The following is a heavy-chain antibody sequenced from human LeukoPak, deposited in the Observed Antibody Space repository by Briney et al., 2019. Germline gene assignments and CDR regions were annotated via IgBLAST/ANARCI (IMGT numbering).Heavy chain of an antibody. J-gene: IGHJ4*02. V-gene: IGHV3-23*01. Sequence: QAGGSLRLSCAASGFPFSNYAMNWVRQAPGKGLEWVSSISSSGDDTNSADSVKGRFTISRDNPKNTLYLQMNSLRAEDTAVYYCARVSRGWFFDYWGQGTLVTVSS. CDR3: ARVSRGWFFDY. D-gene: IGHD6-19*01. CDR1: GFPFSNYA. CDR2: ISSSGDDT.